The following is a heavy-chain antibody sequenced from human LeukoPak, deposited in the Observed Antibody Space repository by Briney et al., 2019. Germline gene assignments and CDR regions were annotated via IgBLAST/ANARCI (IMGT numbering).Heavy chain of an antibody. CDR2: IYYSGST. V-gene: IGHV4-59*01. J-gene: IGHJ4*02. CDR3: AREQWEGFDY. D-gene: IGHD1-26*01. CDR1: GGSISSYY. Sequence: SETLSLTCTVSGGSISSYYWSWIRQPPGKGLEWIGYIYYSGSTNYNPSLKSRVTISVDTSKNQFSLELSSVTAADTAVYYCAREQWEGFDYWGQGTLVTVSS.